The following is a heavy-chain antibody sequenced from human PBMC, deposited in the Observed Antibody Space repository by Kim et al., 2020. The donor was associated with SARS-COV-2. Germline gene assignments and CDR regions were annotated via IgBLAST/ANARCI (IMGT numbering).Heavy chain of an antibody. J-gene: IGHJ6*02. CDR3: AKVLSYYGSGSFIGAYYYYGMDV. CDR1: GFTFSSYA. CDR2: ISGSGGST. V-gene: IGHV3-23*01. Sequence: GGSLRLSCAASGFTFSSYAMSWVRQAPGKGLEWVSAISGSGGSTYYADSVKGRFTISRDNSKNTLYLQMNSLRAEDTAVYYCAKVLSYYGSGSFIGAYYYYGMDVWGQGTTVTVSS. D-gene: IGHD3-10*01.